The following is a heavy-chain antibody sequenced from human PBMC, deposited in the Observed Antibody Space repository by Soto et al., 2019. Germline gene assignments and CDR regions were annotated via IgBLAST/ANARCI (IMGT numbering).Heavy chain of an antibody. D-gene: IGHD3-22*01. CDR3: ARDPDYYYDL. CDR1: WFTVSRNY. Sequence: GAPRLSCAASWFTVSRNYMSWVRQAPGKGLEWVSIVYSDGSTYYADSVKGRFTISRDNSKNTLYLQMNSLRVEDTAMYYCARDPDYYYDLWGQGTLVTVSS. CDR2: VYSDGST. J-gene: IGHJ4*02. V-gene: IGHV3-66*01.